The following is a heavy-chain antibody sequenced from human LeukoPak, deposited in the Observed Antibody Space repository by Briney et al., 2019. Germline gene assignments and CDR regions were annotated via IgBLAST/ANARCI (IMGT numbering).Heavy chain of an antibody. D-gene: IGHD1-1*01. CDR1: GFTFTDYN. CDR3: SRSEPMTTGDY. J-gene: IGHJ4*02. CDR2: ITSDGYI. Sequence: PGGSLRLSCTASGFTFTDYNINWVRQAPGKGLEWVSSITSDGYIYSTESRRGRFTISRDNTKNSVLLQMNDLRADDTAVYYCSRSEPMTTGDYWGQGTLVTVSS. V-gene: IGHV3-69-1*01.